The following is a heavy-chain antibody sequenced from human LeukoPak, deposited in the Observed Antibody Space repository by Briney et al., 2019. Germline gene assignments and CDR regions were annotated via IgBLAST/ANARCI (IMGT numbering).Heavy chain of an antibody. Sequence: GGSLRLSCAASGFTVSSNYMSWIRQAPGKGLEWVSYISSSGSTIYYADSVKGRFTISRDNAKNSLYLQMNSLRAEDTAVYYCARATESQGITIFGVVTDYDYYGMDVWGQGTTVTVSS. V-gene: IGHV3-11*01. CDR2: ISSSGSTI. CDR3: ARATESQGITIFGVVTDYDYYGMDV. J-gene: IGHJ6*02. D-gene: IGHD3-3*01. CDR1: GFTVSSNY.